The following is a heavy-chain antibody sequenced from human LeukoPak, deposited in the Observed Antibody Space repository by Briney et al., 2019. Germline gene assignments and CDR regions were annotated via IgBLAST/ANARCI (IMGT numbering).Heavy chain of an antibody. V-gene: IGHV1-18*01. CDR2: ISAYDGNT. Sequence: GASVKVSCKASGYTFTSYGISWVRQAPGQGLEWMGWISAYDGNTNYAQKLQGRVTITRDTSASTAYMELSSLRSEDTAVYYCARETQKHYYDSSGYYYWGQGTLVTVSS. CDR3: ARETQKHYYDSSGYYY. D-gene: IGHD3-22*01. CDR1: GYTFTSYG. J-gene: IGHJ4*02.